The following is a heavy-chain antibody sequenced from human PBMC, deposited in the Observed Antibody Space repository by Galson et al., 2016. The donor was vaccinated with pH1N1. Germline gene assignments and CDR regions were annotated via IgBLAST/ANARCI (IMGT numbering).Heavy chain of an antibody. CDR1: GDSISSGTYY. D-gene: IGHD3-22*01. V-gene: IGHV4-61*02. J-gene: IGHJ4*02. CDR3: AREADSSDSTGYYYKTFDY. CDR2: MYTSGTT. Sequence: TLSLTCTVSGDSISSGTYYWSWIRQPAGKGLEWIGRMYTSGTTNYNPSLKSRVTISVDTSTSRFSLKLNSVTATDTAVYYCAREADSSDSTGYYYKTFDYWGQGTLVTVSS.